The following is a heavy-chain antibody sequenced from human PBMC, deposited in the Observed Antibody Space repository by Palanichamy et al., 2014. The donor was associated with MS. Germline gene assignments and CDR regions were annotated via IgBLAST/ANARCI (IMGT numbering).Heavy chain of an antibody. J-gene: IGHJ3*02. D-gene: IGHD2-21*01. V-gene: IGHV3-21*01. CDR1: GFTFSNYS. CDR2: ISSSRGYI. CDR3: ARGTAYCGGDCYPNDAFDI. Sequence: EVQLVESGGGLVKPGGSLRLSCAASGFTFSNYSMNWVRQAPGKGLVRVSSISSSRGYIYYADSVKGRFTISRDNAKKSLYLQMNSLRAEDTAVYYCARGTAYCGGDCYPNDAFDIWGQGTLVTVSS.